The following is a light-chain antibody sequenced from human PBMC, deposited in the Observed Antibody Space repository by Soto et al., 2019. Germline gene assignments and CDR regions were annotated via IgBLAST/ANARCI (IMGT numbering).Light chain of an antibody. CDR3: QQYYTTPLT. CDR2: WAS. Sequence: DIVMTQSPDSPAVSLGERATINCTSSQSVLYSTNHQNYLAWYQQKPGQPPQLLIYWASTRESGVPDRFSGSGSGTDFTLTISSLQAEDVAVYYCQQYYTTPLTFGGGTKVDIK. CDR1: QSVLYSTNHQNY. V-gene: IGKV4-1*01. J-gene: IGKJ4*01.